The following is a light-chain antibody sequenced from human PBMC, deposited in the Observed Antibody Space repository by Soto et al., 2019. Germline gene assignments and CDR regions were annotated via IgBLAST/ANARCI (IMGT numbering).Light chain of an antibody. Sequence: IQMTQSPSTLSASVGDRVTITCQASQTISTLLACYQHKPGKAPNLLIYDASSLESGVPSRFSGSGSGTEFTLTISSLQPDDSATYYCQQYSSLVTFGQGTKLEI. J-gene: IGKJ2*01. CDR3: QQYSSLVT. CDR2: DAS. CDR1: QTISTL. V-gene: IGKV1-5*01.